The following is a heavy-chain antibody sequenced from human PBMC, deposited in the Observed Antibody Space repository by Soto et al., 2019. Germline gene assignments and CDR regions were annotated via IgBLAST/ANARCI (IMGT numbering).Heavy chain of an antibody. CDR1: GFSLTTRGVG. J-gene: IGHJ5*02. CDR3: AHIPNYYQYDWFDP. V-gene: IGHV2-5*02. D-gene: IGHD3-16*01. Sequence: QITLKESGPTLVKPTQTLTLTCTFSGFSLTTRGVGVGWIRQPPGKALECLALIYWDDDKRYSPSLQSRLSTSKXTXTHQVVLTMTNVDPVDTATYYCAHIPNYYQYDWFDPWGQGTLVSVSS. CDR2: IYWDDDK.